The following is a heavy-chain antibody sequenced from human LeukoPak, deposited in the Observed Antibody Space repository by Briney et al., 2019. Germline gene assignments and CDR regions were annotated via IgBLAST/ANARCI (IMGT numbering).Heavy chain of an antibody. Sequence: GESLKISCKGSGYSFTSYWIGWVRQMPGKGLEWMGIIYPGDSDTRYSPSFQRQVTISTNKSISTAYLQWSSLKASDTAMYYCARHTYDILTGGFDPWGQGTLVTVSS. CDR3: ARHTYDILTGGFDP. CDR2: IYPGDSDT. CDR1: GYSFTSYW. D-gene: IGHD3-9*01. V-gene: IGHV5-51*01. J-gene: IGHJ5*02.